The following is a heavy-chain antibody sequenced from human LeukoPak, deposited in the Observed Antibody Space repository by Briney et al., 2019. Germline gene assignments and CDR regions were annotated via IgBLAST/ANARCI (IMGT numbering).Heavy chain of an antibody. V-gene: IGHV3-30*18. CDR2: ISYDGSDK. CDR3: AKDEEYSSSWTHLDY. J-gene: IGHJ4*02. Sequence: GGSLRLSCAASGFTFSSYGMHWVRQAPGKGLEWVAVISYDGSDKYYADSVKGRFTISRDNSKNTLYLQMNSLSAEDTAVYYCAKDEEYSSSWTHLDYWGQGTLVTVSS. CDR1: GFTFSSYG. D-gene: IGHD6-13*01.